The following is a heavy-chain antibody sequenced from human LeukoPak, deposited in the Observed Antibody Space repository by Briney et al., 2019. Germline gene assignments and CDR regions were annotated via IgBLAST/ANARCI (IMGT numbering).Heavy chain of an antibody. CDR2: INNDGTIT. D-gene: IGHD1-14*01. Sequence: GGSLRLSCAASGFTFSSYWMHWVRQAPGKGLVWVSRINNDGTITTYADSVKGRFTVSRDNAKNTLYLQMNSLRAEDTAVYYCARDQNHLDYWGQGTLVTVSS. J-gene: IGHJ4*02. CDR1: GFTFSSYW. V-gene: IGHV3-74*01. CDR3: ARDQNHLDY.